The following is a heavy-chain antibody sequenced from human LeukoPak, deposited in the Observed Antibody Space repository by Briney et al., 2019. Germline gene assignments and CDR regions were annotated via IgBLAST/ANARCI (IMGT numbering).Heavy chain of an antibody. Sequence: SVKVSCKASGGTFSSYAISWVRQAPGQGLEWMGRIIPIFGTANYAQRFQGRVTITTDESTSTAYMELSSLRSEDTAVYYCARTHDSSGYYEGGAFDIWGQGTMVTVSS. CDR2: IIPIFGTA. J-gene: IGHJ3*02. CDR3: ARTHDSSGYYEGGAFDI. CDR1: GGTFSSYA. V-gene: IGHV1-69*05. D-gene: IGHD3-22*01.